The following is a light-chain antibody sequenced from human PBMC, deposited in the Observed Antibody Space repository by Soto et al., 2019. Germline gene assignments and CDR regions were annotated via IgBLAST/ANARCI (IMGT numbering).Light chain of an antibody. J-gene: IGKJ4*01. CDR3: QQLNTYPVT. CDR1: QSVSVY. Sequence: EIVFTQSPGTLSLSQGERATLSCRASQSVSVYLAWYQQKPGQAPRLLISDASDRAAGVPVRFSGSGSGTDFTLTISRLEPEDFATYYCQQLNTYPVTFGGGTKVDI. CDR2: DAS. V-gene: IGKV3-11*01.